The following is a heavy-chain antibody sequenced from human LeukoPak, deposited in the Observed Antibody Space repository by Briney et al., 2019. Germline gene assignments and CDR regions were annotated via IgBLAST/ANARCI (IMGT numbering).Heavy chain of an antibody. V-gene: IGHV3-21*01. CDR3: ARFSDDYYYYYMDV. CDR1: GFTFNSYN. J-gene: IGHJ6*03. CDR2: ISGSSSYK. Sequence: GGSLRLSCVAPGFTFNSYNMNWVRQAPGKGLEWVSSISGSSSYKYSADSLSGRFTISRDNARNSLYLQMNSLRVEDTAVYYCARFSDDYYYYYMDVWGKGTTVTVSS.